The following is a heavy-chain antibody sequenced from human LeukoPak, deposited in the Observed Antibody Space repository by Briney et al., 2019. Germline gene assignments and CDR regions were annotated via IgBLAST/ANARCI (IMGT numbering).Heavy chain of an antibody. CDR3: ARHYDFWSGYQTRDY. D-gene: IGHD3-3*01. J-gene: IGHJ4*02. V-gene: IGHV3-48*03. CDR1: GFTFSSYE. Sequence: GGSLRLSCAASGFTFSSYEMNWVRQAPGKGLEWVSYISSSGSTIYYADSVKGRFTISRANAQNSMYLQMSSLRAEDTAVYYCARHYDFWSGYQTRDYWGQGTLVTVSS. CDR2: ISSSGSTI.